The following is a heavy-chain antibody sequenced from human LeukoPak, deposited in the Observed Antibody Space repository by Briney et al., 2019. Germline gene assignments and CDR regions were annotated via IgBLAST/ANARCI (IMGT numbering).Heavy chain of an antibody. Sequence: PGGSLRLSCAASGFTFSSYGIHWVRQAPGKGLEWVAVISYDGSNKYYADSVKGRFTISRDNSKNTLYLQMNSLRAEDTAVYYCARDRGAGYFDYWGQGTLVTVSS. CDR3: ARDRGAGYFDY. CDR2: ISYDGSNK. CDR1: GFTFSSYG. J-gene: IGHJ4*02. V-gene: IGHV3-30*03.